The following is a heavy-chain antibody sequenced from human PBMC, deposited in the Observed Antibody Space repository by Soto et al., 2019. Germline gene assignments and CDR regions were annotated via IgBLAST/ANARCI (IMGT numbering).Heavy chain of an antibody. Sequence: SETLSLTCAVSDSIRDFHWAWIRQPPGKGLEWIGHMFYSGTTTYNPSLESRNTTSIDTSKNQFSLRLSSVTAADTAVYYCAALYNTSPCFPYWGRGTLATVSS. J-gene: IGHJ4*02. D-gene: IGHD1-20*01. CDR3: AALYNTSPCFPY. CDR1: DSIRDFH. V-gene: IGHV4-59*01. CDR2: MFYSGTT.